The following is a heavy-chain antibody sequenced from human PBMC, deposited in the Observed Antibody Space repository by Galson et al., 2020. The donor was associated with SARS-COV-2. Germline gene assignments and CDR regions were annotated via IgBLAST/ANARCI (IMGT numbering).Heavy chain of an antibody. J-gene: IGHJ4*02. Sequence: GGSLRLSCAASGFTFSTSWMSWVRQAPGKGLEWVANIKQDGSERYYVDSVKGRFTISRDNAKSLLYLQMNSLRAEDTVVYYCARPSVAAPGSDYWGQGTLVTVSS. V-gene: IGHV3-7*03. CDR1: GFTFSTSW. D-gene: IGHD6-13*01. CDR3: ARPSVAAPGSDY. CDR2: IKQDGSER.